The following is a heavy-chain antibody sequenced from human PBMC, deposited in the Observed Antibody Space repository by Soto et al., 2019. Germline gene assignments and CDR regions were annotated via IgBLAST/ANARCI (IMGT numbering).Heavy chain of an antibody. CDR3: SAYYYYGMDV. J-gene: IGHJ6*02. V-gene: IGHV4-34*01. CDR1: GGSFSGYY. Sequence: SETLSLTCAVYGGSFSGYYWSWIRQPPGKGLEWIGEINHSESTNYNPSLKSRVTISVDTSKNQFSLKLSSVTAADTAVYYCSAYYYYGMDVWGQGTTVTVSS. CDR2: INHSEST.